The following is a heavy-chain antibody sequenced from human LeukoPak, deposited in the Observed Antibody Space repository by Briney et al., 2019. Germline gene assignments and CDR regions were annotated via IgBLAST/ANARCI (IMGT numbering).Heavy chain of an antibody. CDR1: GGSICSYY. J-gene: IGHJ6*02. D-gene: IGHD1-14*01. CDR2: IYYSGST. Sequence: SETLSLTCTVSGGSICSYYWSWIRQPPGKGLEWIGYIYYSGSTNYNPSLKSRVTISVDTSKNQFSLKLSSVTAADTAVYYCARRPPDSLYYYYYGMDVWGQGTTVTVSS. CDR3: ARRPPDSLYYYYYGMDV. V-gene: IGHV4-59*08.